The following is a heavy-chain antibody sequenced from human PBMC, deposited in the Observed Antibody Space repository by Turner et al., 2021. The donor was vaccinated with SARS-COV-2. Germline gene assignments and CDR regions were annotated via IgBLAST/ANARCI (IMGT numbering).Heavy chain of an antibody. CDR3: ARDPGEGSFDY. CDR1: GDSISSSSFY. CDR2: FYYSGNT. V-gene: IGHV4-39*02. Sequence: QLQLQESGPGLVKPSETLSLTCPVSGDSISSSSFYWGWIRQSPGKGLEWIGNFYYSGNTYYNPSLKSRVTISADTSKKQFSLRLTSVTAADTAVYYCARDPGEGSFDYWGQGTLVTVSS. J-gene: IGHJ4*02. D-gene: IGHD3-16*01.